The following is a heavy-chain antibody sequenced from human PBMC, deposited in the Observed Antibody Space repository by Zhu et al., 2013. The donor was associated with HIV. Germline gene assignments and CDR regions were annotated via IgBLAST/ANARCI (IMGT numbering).Heavy chain of an antibody. D-gene: IGHD2-21*02. Sequence: QVQLVQSGTEVTMPGSSVRVSCKTSGGSFNTYAFSWVRQAAHGGLEWMGGIIPFFGTANYARNFQGRVTITADEPTKTVYMELTSLTSDDTAVYYCTRAGAEVTVLTDFWGQGTLVTVSS. J-gene: IGHJ4*02. CDR3: TRAGAEVTVLTDF. CDR2: IIPFFGTA. CDR1: GGSFNTYA. V-gene: IGHV1-69*01.